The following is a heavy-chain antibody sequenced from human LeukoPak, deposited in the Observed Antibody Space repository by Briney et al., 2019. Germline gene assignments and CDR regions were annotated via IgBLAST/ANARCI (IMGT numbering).Heavy chain of an antibody. J-gene: IGHJ4*02. D-gene: IGHD3-22*01. CDR3: ARALYDSSGYYSYYFDY. CDR1: GGPISSYY. Sequence: PSETLSLTCTVSGGPISSYYWSWIRQPPGKGLEWIGYIYYSGSANYNPSLKSRVTISVDTSKNQFSLKLSSVTAADTAVYYCARALYDSSGYYSYYFDYWGQGTLVTVSS. CDR2: IYYSGSA. V-gene: IGHV4-59*01.